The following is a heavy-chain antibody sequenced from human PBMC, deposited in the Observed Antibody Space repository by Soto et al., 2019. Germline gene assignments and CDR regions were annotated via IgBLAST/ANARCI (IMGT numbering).Heavy chain of an antibody. Sequence: GGSLRLSCAASGSALRSHGMHWVRQAPGKGLGWVAVISYDGSNKYYADSVKGRFTISRDNSKNTLCLQMNSLRAEDTAVYYCAKDRNWNYVDWGQGTLVTVSS. J-gene: IGHJ4*02. CDR1: GSALRSHG. D-gene: IGHD1-7*01. CDR3: AKDRNWNYVD. V-gene: IGHV3-30*18. CDR2: ISYDGSNK.